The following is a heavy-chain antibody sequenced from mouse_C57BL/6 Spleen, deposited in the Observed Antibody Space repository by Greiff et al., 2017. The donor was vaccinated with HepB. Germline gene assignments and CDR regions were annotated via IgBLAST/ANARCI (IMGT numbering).Heavy chain of an antibody. D-gene: IGHD1-1*01. V-gene: IGHV1-50*01. CDR3: AKATVVATNFDV. Sequence: QVQLKQPGAELVKPGASVKLSCKASGYTFSSYWMQWVKQRPGQGLEWIGEIDPSDSYTNYNQKFKGKATFTVDTSSRTAYMQLSSLTSEDSAVYYCAKATVVATNFDVWGTGTTVTVSS. CDR2: IDPSDSYT. J-gene: IGHJ1*03. CDR1: GYTFSSYW.